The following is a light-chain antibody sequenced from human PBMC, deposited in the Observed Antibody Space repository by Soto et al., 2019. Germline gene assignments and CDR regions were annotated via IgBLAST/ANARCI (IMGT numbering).Light chain of an antibody. J-gene: IGKJ1*01. V-gene: IGKV1-16*01. CDR3: QQYNSYPRT. CDR1: QDLGRS. Sequence: DLQMTQSPSSLSVSVGDRGTITCRASQDLGRSLGWFQQKPGKAAKSLIYAASTLQVGVPSRFSSSGSGTDFILTISRLQPEDFATYSCQQYNSYPRTFGQGTKVEIK. CDR2: AAS.